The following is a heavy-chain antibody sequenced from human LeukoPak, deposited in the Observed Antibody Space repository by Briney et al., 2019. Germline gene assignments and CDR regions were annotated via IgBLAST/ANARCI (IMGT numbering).Heavy chain of an antibody. CDR2: IYTSGST. J-gene: IGHJ4*02. Sequence: SETLSLTCTVSGGSLSSGSYYWSWIRQPAGKGLEWIGRIYTSGSTHYNPSLKSRVTISVDTSKNQFSLKLSSVTAADTAVYYCARVTTGGYYNCWGQGTLVTVSS. CDR3: ARVTTGGYYNC. D-gene: IGHD3-22*01. CDR1: GGSLSSGSYY. V-gene: IGHV4-61*02.